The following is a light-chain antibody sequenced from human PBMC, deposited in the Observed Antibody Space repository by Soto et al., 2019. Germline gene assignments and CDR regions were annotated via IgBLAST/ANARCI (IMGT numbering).Light chain of an antibody. J-gene: IGLJ2*01. V-gene: IGLV1-40*01. Sequence: QSVLTQPPSVSGAPGQRVNISCTGSSSNIGSRYDVHWYQPLQGTAPKLLIYGNSNRHSGVPDRFSVSKSGTSASLSITGLQAEAEADYYFYSYVSSMSGLVFGGGTKLTVL. CDR3: YSYVSSMSGLV. CDR2: GNS. CDR1: SSNIGSRYD.